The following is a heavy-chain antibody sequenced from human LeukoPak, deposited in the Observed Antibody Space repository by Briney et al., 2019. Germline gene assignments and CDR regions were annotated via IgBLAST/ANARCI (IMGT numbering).Heavy chain of an antibody. V-gene: IGHV3-48*03. Sequence: GGSLRLSCAASGFTFSSYEMIGVRQAPGKGREWISYISSSSCNTIYYADSVTGRFTIYRDNAKNSLYLQMNSLRAEATDVYYCARGGSYYFDYWGQGILVTVSS. CDR3: ARGGSYYFDY. J-gene: IGHJ4*02. CDR1: GFTFSSYE. D-gene: IGHD3-10*01. CDR2: ISSSSCNTI.